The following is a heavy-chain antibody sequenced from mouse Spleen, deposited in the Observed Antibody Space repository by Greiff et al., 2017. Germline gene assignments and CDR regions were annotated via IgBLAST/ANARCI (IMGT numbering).Heavy chain of an antibody. D-gene: IGHD2-2*01. V-gene: IGHV1S132*01. CDR2: IFPGTGTT. CDR3: ARGGTGYYFDY. J-gene: IGHJ2*01. CDR1: GYTFTSYW. Sequence: VKLMESGAELVKPGASVKLSCKTSGYTFTSYWIQWVKQRPGQGLGWIGEIFPGTGTTYYNEKFKGKATLTIDTSSSTAYMQLSSLTSEDSAVYFCARGGTGYYFDYWGQGTTLTVSS.